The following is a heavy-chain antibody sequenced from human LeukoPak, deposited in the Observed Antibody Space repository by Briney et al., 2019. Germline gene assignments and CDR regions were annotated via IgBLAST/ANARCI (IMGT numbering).Heavy chain of an antibody. J-gene: IGHJ4*02. CDR3: AREKMYYDFWSGSKSTYFDY. D-gene: IGHD3-3*01. CDR1: GFTFSNYG. V-gene: IGHV3-30*19. Sequence: PGGSLRLSCAASGFTFSNYGIHWVRQAPGKGLEWVSVIWYDGSNEFYTDSVKGRFTISRDNSKNTLYLQMNSLRAEDTAVYYCAREKMYYDFWSGSKSTYFDYWGQGTLVTVSS. CDR2: IWYDGSNE.